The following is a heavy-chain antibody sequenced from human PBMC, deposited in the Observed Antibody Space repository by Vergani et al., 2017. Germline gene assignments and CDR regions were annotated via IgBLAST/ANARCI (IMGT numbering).Heavy chain of an antibody. Sequence: QVQLVESGGGVVQPGRSLRLSCPSSGFTFSTYAMHWVRQAPGKGLEWVAIIYYDGSKKYYADSVKGRFTISRDNSRNTLDLLMSSLRAEDTAIYYCVREGSYCGSTTCRNPSYVYYYHMDVWGEGITVTVSS. V-gene: IGHV3-33*01. J-gene: IGHJ6*03. CDR3: VREGSYCGSTTCRNPSYVYYYHMDV. CDR1: GFTFSTYA. CDR2: IYYDGSKK. D-gene: IGHD2-21*01.